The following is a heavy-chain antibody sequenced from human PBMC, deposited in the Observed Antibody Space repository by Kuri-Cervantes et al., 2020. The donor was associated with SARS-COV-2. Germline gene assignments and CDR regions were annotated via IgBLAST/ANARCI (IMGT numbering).Heavy chain of an antibody. Sequence: GESLKISCAASGFTVSSNYMSWVRQAPGKGLEWVSVIYSGGSTYYADSVKGRFTISRDNSKNTLYLQMNSLRAEDTAVYYCARYGAVERDYYYYYGMDVWCQGATVTVSS. J-gene: IGHJ6*02. CDR2: IYSGGST. CDR3: ARYGAVERDYYYYYGMDV. CDR1: GFTVSSNY. V-gene: IGHV3-66*01. D-gene: IGHD1-1*01.